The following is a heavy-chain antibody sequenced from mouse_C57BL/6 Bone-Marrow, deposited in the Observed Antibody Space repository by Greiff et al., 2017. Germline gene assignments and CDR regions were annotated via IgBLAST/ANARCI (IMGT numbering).Heavy chain of an antibody. CDR2: IYPRSGNT. D-gene: IGHD1-1*01. V-gene: IGHV1-81*01. CDR3: ASGGFTTVVATSYWYFDV. Sequence: VQLQQSGAELARPGASVKLSCKASGYTFTSYGISWVKQRTGQGLEWIGEIYPRSGNTYYNEKFKGKATLTADKSSSTAYMELRSLTSEDAAVDCCASGGFTTVVATSYWYFDVWGTGTTVTVA. J-gene: IGHJ1*03. CDR1: GYTFTSYG.